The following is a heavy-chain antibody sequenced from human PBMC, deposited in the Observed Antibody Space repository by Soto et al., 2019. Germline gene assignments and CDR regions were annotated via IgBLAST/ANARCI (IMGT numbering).Heavy chain of an antibody. CDR1: GFTFSSYG. J-gene: IGHJ6*02. CDR2: IWYDGSNK. D-gene: IGHD6-13*01. Sequence: PGGSLRLSCAASGFTFSSYGMHWVRQAPGKGLEWVAVIWYDGSNKYYADSVKGRFTISRDNSKNTLYLQMNSLRAEDTAVYYCARSSSSWNYYYYGMDVRGQGTTVTVSS. V-gene: IGHV3-33*01. CDR3: ARSSSSWNYYYYGMDV.